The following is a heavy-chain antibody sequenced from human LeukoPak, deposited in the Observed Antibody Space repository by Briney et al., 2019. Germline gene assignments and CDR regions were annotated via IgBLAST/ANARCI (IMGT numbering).Heavy chain of an antibody. CDR1: GGSFSGYY. V-gene: IGHV4-34*01. Sequence: PSETLSLTCAVYGGSFSGYYWSWIRQPPGKGLEWIGEINHSGSTNYNPSPKSRVTISVDTSKNQFSLKLSSVTAADTAVYYCARGRKAVAAIDYWGQGTLVTVSS. J-gene: IGHJ4*02. D-gene: IGHD6-19*01. CDR3: ARGRKAVAAIDY. CDR2: INHSGST.